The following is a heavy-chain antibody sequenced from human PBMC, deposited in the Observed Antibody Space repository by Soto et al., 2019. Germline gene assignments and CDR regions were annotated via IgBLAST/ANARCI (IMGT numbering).Heavy chain of an antibody. CDR1: GFTFSSYW. CDR3: ARVVVAATREYYYYYYMDV. V-gene: IGHV3-7*01. Sequence: GGSLRLSCAASGFTFSSYWMSWVRQAPGKGLEWVANIKQDGSEKYYVDSVKGRFTISRDNAKNSLYLQMNSLRAEDTAVYYCARVVVAATREYYYYYYMDVWGKGTTVTVSS. D-gene: IGHD2-15*01. CDR2: IKQDGSEK. J-gene: IGHJ6*03.